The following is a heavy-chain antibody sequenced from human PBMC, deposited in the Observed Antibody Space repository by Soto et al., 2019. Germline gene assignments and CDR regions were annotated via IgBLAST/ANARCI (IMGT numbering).Heavy chain of an antibody. V-gene: IGHV4-39*01. CDR2: IYNSGST. Sequence: SETLSLTCTVSGGSISSSSYYWGWIRQPPGKGQEWIGSIYNSGSTYYNPSLKSRVTLSLDTSKNQFSLKLSFVTAADTAVFYCARLRGSGSYEPNWFDPWGQGTLVTVSS. D-gene: IGHD3-10*01. J-gene: IGHJ5*02. CDR1: GGSISSSSYY. CDR3: ARLRGSGSYEPNWFDP.